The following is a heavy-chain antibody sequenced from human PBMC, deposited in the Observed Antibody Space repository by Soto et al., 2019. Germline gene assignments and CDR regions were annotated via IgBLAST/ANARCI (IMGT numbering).Heavy chain of an antibody. Sequence: GASVKVSCKASGGTFSSYAISWVRQAPGQGLEWMGGIIPIFGTANYAQKFQGRVTITADESTSTAYMELSSLRSEDTAVYYCARTIVVVVAATPKSRDRTTYGMDVWGQGTTVTVSS. CDR3: ARTIVVVVAATPKSRDRTTYGMDV. V-gene: IGHV1-69*13. CDR2: IIPIFGTA. D-gene: IGHD2-15*01. J-gene: IGHJ6*02. CDR1: GGTFSSYA.